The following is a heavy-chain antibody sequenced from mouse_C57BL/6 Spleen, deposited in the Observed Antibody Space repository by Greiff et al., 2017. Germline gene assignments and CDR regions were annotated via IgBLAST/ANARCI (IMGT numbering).Heavy chain of an antibody. J-gene: IGHJ4*01. CDR2: ISSGGSYT. D-gene: IGHD2-1*01. CDR3: ARSGNYVPYYYSMDY. CDR1: GFTFSSYG. Sequence: EVKLVESGGDLVKPGGSLKLSCAASGFTFSSYGMSWVRQTPDKRLEWVATISSGGSYTYYPDSVKGRFTISRDNAKNTLYLHMSSLKSEDTAMYYCARSGNYVPYYYSMDYWGQGTSVTVAS. V-gene: IGHV5-6*01.